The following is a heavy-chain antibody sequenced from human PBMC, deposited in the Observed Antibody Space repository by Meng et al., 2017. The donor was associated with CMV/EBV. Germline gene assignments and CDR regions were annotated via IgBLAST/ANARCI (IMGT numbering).Heavy chain of an antibody. Sequence: GESLKISCAASGFTFSSYGMHWVRQAPGKGLEWVAVIWYDGSNKYYADSVKGRFTISRDNSKNTLYLQMNSLRAEDTAVYYCAKDGISDYGSGAGYFDYWGQGTLVTVSS. J-gene: IGHJ4*02. CDR3: AKDGISDYGSGAGYFDY. CDR2: IWYDGSNK. D-gene: IGHD3-10*01. CDR1: GFTFSSYG. V-gene: IGHV3-33*06.